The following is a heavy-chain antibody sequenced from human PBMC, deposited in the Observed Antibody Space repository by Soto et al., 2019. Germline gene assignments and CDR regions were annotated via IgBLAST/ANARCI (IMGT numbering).Heavy chain of an antibody. J-gene: IGHJ4*02. V-gene: IGHV4-34*01. D-gene: IGHD3-9*01. Sequence: PSETLSLTCAVYGGSFSGYYWSWIRQPPGKGLEWIGEINHSGSTNYNPSLKSRVTISVDTSKNQFSLKLSSVTAADTALYYCAREDYYDTGYYVVWGQGTQVTVSS. CDR1: GGSFSGYY. CDR3: AREDYYDTGYYVV. CDR2: INHSGST.